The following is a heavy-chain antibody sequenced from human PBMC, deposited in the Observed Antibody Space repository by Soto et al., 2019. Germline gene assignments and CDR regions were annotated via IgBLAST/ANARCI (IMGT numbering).Heavy chain of an antibody. Sequence: GGSLRLSCAASGFTFSSYSMNWVRQAPGKGLEWVSYISSSSSTIYYADSVKGRFTISRDNAKNSLYLQMNSLRAEDTAVYYCARDWFDCGSTACYQWMENYYYSNYVDVWGKGTRVTVSS. CDR1: GFTFSSYS. CDR2: ISSSSSTI. CDR3: ARDWFDCGSTACYQWMENYYYSNYVDV. J-gene: IGHJ6*03. V-gene: IGHV3-48*01. D-gene: IGHD2-2*01.